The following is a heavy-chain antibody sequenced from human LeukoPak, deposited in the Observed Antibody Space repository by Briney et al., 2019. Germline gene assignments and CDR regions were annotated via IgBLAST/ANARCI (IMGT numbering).Heavy chain of an antibody. Sequence: SETLSLTCTVSGGSITTYYWSWIRQPPGKGLEWIGYIHSSGSTNYNPSLKDRLTISVGTSKNQFSLKLSSVTAADTAVYYCARDETSKGDAFDIWGQGTMVTVSS. J-gene: IGHJ3*02. CDR3: ARDETSKGDAFDI. CDR1: GGSITTYY. CDR2: IHSSGST. V-gene: IGHV4-59*01.